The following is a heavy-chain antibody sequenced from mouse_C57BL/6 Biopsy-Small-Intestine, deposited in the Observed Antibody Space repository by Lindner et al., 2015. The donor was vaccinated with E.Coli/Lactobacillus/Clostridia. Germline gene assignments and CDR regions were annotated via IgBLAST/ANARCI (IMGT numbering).Heavy chain of an antibody. J-gene: IGHJ3*01. CDR2: INPYNDGS. V-gene: IGHV1-14*01. CDR1: GYTFTSYV. Sequence: VQLQESGPELVKPGASVKMSCKASGYTFTSYVMYWMKQKPGQGLEWIGYINPYNDGSKYNEKFKGKATLTSDKSSSTAYMELSSLTSEDSAVYYCTRDDAAFAYWGQGTLVTVSA. CDR3: TRDDAAFAY.